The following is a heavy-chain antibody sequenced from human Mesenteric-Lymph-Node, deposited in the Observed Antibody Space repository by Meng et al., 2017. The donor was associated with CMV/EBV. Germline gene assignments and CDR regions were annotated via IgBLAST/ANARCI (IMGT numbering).Heavy chain of an antibody. J-gene: IGHJ4*02. CDR3: ARVQDAGGYYDY. D-gene: IGHD3-22*01. CDR1: GFTFSSYS. Sequence: GGSLRLSCAASGFTFSSYSMNWVRQAPGKGLEWVSSISSSSSYIYYADSVKGRFTISRDNAKNSLYLQMNSLRAEDTAVYYCARVQDAGGYYDYWGQGTLVTVSS. CDR2: ISSSSSYI. V-gene: IGHV3-21*01.